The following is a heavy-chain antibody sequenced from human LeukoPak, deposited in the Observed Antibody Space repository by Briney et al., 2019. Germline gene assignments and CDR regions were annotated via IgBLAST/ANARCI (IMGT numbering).Heavy chain of an antibody. J-gene: IGHJ3*02. V-gene: IGHV3-21*01. CDR3: AREDDSSGPI. CDR2: ISSSSSYI. CDR1: GFTFSSYA. D-gene: IGHD3-22*01. Sequence: GGSLRLSCAASGFTFSSYAMSWVRQAPGKGLEWVSSISSSSSYIYYADSVKGRFTISRDNAKNSLYLQMNSLRAEDTAVYYCAREDDSSGPIWGQGTMVTVSS.